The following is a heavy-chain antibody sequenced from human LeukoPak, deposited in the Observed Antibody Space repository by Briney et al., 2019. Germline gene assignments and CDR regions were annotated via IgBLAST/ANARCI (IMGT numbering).Heavy chain of an antibody. D-gene: IGHD3-16*01. Sequence: PGGSLRLSCTTSGFTFASHTMNWVRQAPGKGLEWVASISSTVPYIYYADSLEGRFTISRDNAENSVSLQMASLRVGDTAVYYCTRRGSGKSFYYMDVWGKGTTVXVS. CDR2: ISSTVPYI. CDR1: GFTFASHT. J-gene: IGHJ6*03. V-gene: IGHV3-21*01. CDR3: TRRGSGKSFYYMDV.